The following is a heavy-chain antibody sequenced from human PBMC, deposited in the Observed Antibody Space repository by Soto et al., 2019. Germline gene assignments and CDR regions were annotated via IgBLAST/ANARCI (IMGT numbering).Heavy chain of an antibody. CDR2: IYYSGST. J-gene: IGHJ4*02. V-gene: IGHV4-59*12. CDR3: ARDLRYYDSSGYYPFDY. CDR1: GGSIRNYY. D-gene: IGHD3-22*01. Sequence: XETLSLTCTVSGGSIRNYYWSWVRQPPGKGLDWIGYIYYSGSTNYNPSLKSRVTISVDTSKDQFSLRLSSVTAADTAVYYCARDLRYYDSSGYYPFDYWGQGTLVTVSS.